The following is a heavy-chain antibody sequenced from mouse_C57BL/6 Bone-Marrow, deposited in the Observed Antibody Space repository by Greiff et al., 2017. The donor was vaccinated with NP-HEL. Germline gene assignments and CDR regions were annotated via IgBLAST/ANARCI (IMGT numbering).Heavy chain of an antibody. CDR3: TGYYSNCYAMDY. CDR1: GFTFSNYW. D-gene: IGHD2-5*01. V-gene: IGHV6-3*01. CDR2: IRLKSDNYAT. J-gene: IGHJ4*01. Sequence: EVKVVESGGGLVQPGGSMKLSCAASGFTFSNYWMNWVRQSPEKGLEWVAQIRLKSDNYATHYAESVKGRFTISRDDPKSSVYLQMNNIRAEDTGIYYCTGYYSNCYAMDYWGQGTSVTVSS.